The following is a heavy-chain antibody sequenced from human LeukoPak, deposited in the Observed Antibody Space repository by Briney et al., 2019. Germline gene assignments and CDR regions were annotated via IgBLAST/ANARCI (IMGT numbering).Heavy chain of an antibody. CDR1: GFTVSNNY. Sequence: GGSLRLSCTASGFTVSNNYINWVRQAPGKGLEWVSVIYSGGTTYYADSVEGRFTISRDNSKNTLYLQMNSLRAEDTAVYYCARPITIFGVVIIRGPLNYWGQGTLVTVSS. V-gene: IGHV3-66*02. CDR2: IYSGGTT. J-gene: IGHJ4*02. D-gene: IGHD3-3*01. CDR3: ARPITIFGVVIIRGPLNY.